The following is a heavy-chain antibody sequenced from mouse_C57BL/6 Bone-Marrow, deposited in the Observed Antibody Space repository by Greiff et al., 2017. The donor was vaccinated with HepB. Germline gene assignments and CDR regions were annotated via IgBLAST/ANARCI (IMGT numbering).Heavy chain of an antibody. J-gene: IGHJ3*01. Sequence: VQLQQPGTELVKPGASVKLSCTASGYTFTSYGMHWVKQRPGQGLEWIGKMNPSNGDTNYNEKFKSKATLTVDKSSSTAYMQLSSLTSEDSAVDYYARWSLLWSRAYWGQGTLVTVSA. V-gene: IGHV1-53*01. D-gene: IGHD2-1*01. CDR3: ARWSLLWSRAY. CDR2: MNPSNGDT. CDR1: GYTFTSYG.